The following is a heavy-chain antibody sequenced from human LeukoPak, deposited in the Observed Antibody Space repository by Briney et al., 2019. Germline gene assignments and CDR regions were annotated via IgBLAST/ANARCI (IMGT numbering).Heavy chain of an antibody. Sequence: PSETLSLTCAVYGGSFSGYYWSWIRQPPGKGLEWIGEINHSGSTNYNPSLKSRVTISVDTSKNQFSLKLSSVTAADTAVYYCARRTLLWFGELLKDAFDIWGQGTMVTVSS. CDR1: GGSFSGYY. CDR3: ARRTLLWFGELLKDAFDI. D-gene: IGHD3-10*01. J-gene: IGHJ3*02. CDR2: INHSGST. V-gene: IGHV4-34*01.